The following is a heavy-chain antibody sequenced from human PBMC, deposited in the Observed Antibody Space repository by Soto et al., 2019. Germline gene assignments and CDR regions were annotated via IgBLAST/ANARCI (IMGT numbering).Heavy chain of an antibody. Sequence: SQTLALTCAISGDSVSSNSAAWNWIRQSPSRGLEWLGRTYDKSKWYNDYAVSVKSRITINPDTSKNQFSLQLNCVTPEDTAVYYFSRVRRDSGGRSITGTTLPYCYGMDVWREGRTVT. D-gene: IGHD1-7*01. J-gene: IGHJ6*02. V-gene: IGHV6-1*01. CDR1: GDSVSSNSAA. CDR3: SRVRRDSGGRSITGTTLPYCYGMDV. CDR2: TYDKSKWYN.